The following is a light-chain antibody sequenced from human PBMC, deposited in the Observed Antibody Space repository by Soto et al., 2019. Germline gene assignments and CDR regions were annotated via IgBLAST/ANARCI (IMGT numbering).Light chain of an antibody. J-gene: IGKJ1*01. CDR3: QQYGSSSWT. CDR1: HSVSSSY. V-gene: IGKV3-20*01. CDR2: ATS. Sequence: EIVLTQSPGTLSLSPGERATLSCRASHSVSSSYLAWYQQKPGQPPRLVMYATSSRATGIPARFSGSGSGTDFTLTISRLEPEDFAVYYCQQYGSSSWTFGQGTKVDNK.